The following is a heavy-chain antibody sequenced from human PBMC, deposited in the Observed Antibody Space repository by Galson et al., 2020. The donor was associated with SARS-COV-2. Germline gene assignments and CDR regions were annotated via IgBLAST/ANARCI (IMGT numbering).Heavy chain of an antibody. J-gene: IGHJ4*02. CDR3: ARDLGFNYYDFWSGYTGFDY. CDR1: GFTFSSYA. V-gene: IGHV3-30*04. CDR2: ISYDGSNK. D-gene: IGHD3-3*01. Sequence: GESLKISCAASGFTFSSYAMHWVRQAPGKGLEWVAVISYDGSNKYYADSVKGRFTISRDNSKNTLYLQMNSLRAEDTAVYYCARDLGFNYYDFWSGYTGFDYWGQGTLVTVSS.